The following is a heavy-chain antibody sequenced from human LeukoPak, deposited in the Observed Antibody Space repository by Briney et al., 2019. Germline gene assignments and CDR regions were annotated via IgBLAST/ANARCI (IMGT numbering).Heavy chain of an antibody. Sequence: PSETLSLTCTVSGGSISSYYWSWIRQPPGKGLEWIGYIYYSGSTNYNPSPKSRVTISVDTSKNQFSLKLSSVTAADTAVYCCARYGSGWYVDYWGQGTLVTVSS. J-gene: IGHJ4*02. CDR2: IYYSGST. D-gene: IGHD6-19*01. V-gene: IGHV4-59*01. CDR3: ARYGSGWYVDY. CDR1: GGSISSYY.